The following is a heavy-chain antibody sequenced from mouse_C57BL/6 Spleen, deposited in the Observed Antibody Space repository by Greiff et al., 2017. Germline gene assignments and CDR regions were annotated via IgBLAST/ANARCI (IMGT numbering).Heavy chain of an antibody. CDR1: GYSFTGYF. CDR2: ITPYNGDT. D-gene: IGHD1-1*01. CDR3: ARAYGSSGHWYCEV. J-gene: IGHJ1*03. V-gene: IGHV1-20*01. Sequence: EVKLMESGPELVKPGASVKISCKASGYSFTGYFMNWVMQSHGKSLEWIGRITPYNGDTFYKQKFKGKATLTVDKSSSTAHMELWSLTSEDSAVYYCARAYGSSGHWYCEVGGTGTTVTFSS.